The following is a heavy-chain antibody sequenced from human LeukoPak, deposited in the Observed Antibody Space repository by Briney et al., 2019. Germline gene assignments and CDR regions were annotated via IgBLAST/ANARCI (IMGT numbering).Heavy chain of an antibody. CDR3: AKDHRGYSYGPLGY. CDR2: ISGSGGST. CDR1: GFTFSSYG. D-gene: IGHD5-18*01. Sequence: GGALRLSCAASGFTFSSYGMHWVRQAPGKGVEWGSAISGSGGSTYYADSVKGRFTISRDNSKNTLYLQMNSLRAEDTAVYYCAKDHRGYSYGPLGYWGQGTLVTVSS. J-gene: IGHJ4*02. V-gene: IGHV3-23*01.